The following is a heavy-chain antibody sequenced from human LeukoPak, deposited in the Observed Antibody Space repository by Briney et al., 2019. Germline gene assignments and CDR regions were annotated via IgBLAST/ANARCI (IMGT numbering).Heavy chain of an antibody. CDR1: GFTFSSYA. Sequence: GGSLRLSCAASGFTFSSYAMSWVRQAPGKGLEWVSAISGSGGRTYYADSVKGRFTISRDNSKSTLYLQMNSLRAEDTAVYYCAKFSDYGDYPGYFDYWGQGTLVTVSS. V-gene: IGHV3-23*01. CDR3: AKFSDYGDYPGYFDY. J-gene: IGHJ4*02. D-gene: IGHD4-17*01. CDR2: ISGSGGRT.